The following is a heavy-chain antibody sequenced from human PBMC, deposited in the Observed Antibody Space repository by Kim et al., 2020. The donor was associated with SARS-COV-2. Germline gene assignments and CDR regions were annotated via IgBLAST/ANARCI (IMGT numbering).Heavy chain of an antibody. D-gene: IGHD2-2*01. J-gene: IGHJ4*02. CDR3: ARAYCSSTSCYFSGPYYFDY. Sequence: SETLSLTCTVSGGSISSYYWSWIRQPPGKGLEWIGYIYYSGSTNYNPSLKSRVTISVDTSKNQFSLKLRSVTAAGTAVYYCARAYCSSTSCYFSGPYYFDYWGQGTLVTVSS. CDR1: GGSISSYY. CDR2: IYYSGST. V-gene: IGHV4-59*01.